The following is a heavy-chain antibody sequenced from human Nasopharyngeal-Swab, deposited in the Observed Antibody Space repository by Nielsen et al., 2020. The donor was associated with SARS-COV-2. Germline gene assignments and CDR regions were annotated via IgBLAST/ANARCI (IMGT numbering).Heavy chain of an antibody. CDR2: IQQDGSEK. J-gene: IGHJ6*02. CDR3: AGNRNNWNVDYHYYGMDV. V-gene: IGHV3-7*01. CDR1: GFTFSTYW. D-gene: IGHD1-20*01. Sequence: GESLKISCAASGFTFSTYWMSWVRQAPGKGLEWVANIQQDGSEKYYVDSVKGRFTISRDNAKNSLYLQMNSLRAEDTAVYYRAGNRNNWNVDYHYYGMDVWAKGPRSPSP.